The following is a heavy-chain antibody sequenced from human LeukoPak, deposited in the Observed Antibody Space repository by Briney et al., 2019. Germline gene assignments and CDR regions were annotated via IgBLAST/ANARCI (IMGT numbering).Heavy chain of an antibody. V-gene: IGHV4-59*01. CDR1: GGSISSYY. Sequence: SETLSLTCTVSGGSISSYYWSWIRQPPGKGLEWIGYIYYSGSTNYNPFFKSRVTISVDTSKNQFSLKLSSVTAADTAVYYCARAGSNWSIFNYWGQGTLVTVSS. J-gene: IGHJ4*02. CDR2: IYYSGST. D-gene: IGHD6-13*01. CDR3: ARAGSNWSIFNY.